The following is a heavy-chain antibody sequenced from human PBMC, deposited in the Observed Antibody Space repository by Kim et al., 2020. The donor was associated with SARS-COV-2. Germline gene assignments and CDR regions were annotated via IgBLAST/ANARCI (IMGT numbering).Heavy chain of an antibody. J-gene: IGHJ4*02. Sequence: ASVKVSCKTSGYTFTGHYMHWCRQAPGQGLEWMGGINPYSGTTNYVQKFQGRVTVTRDTSISTGYLEVSRLTSDDTALYYCARGGSQRFGYWGQGPLVTVSS. V-gene: IGHV1-2*02. CDR1: GYTFTGHY. CDR2: INPYSGTT. CDR3: ARGGSQRFGY. D-gene: IGHD3-16*01.